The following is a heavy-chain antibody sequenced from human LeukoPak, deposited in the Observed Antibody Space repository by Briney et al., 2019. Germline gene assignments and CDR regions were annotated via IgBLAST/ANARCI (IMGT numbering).Heavy chain of an antibody. CDR3: AKPIGQWLVD. CDR2: IVASSGST. Sequence: GGSLRLSCAASGFSISNSAMSWVRQAPGKGLEWVSLIVASSGSTFYADSVKGRFTISRDSSKNTLYLQMNSLRAEDTAVYYCAKPIGQWLVDWGQGTLVTVSS. V-gene: IGHV3-23*01. CDR1: GFSISNSA. D-gene: IGHD6-19*01. J-gene: IGHJ4*02.